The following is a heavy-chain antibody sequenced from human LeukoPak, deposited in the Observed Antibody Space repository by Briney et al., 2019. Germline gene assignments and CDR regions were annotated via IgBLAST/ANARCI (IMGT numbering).Heavy chain of an antibody. V-gene: IGHV3-30-3*01. J-gene: IGHJ4*02. Sequence: GGALRLSRAASGFTFSSYALHWVRPAPGKGVEGVAVISYDGSNKYYADSVKGRFTISRDNSKNTLYLQMNSLRAEDTAVYYCARDSMGVTLFDYWGQGTLVTVSS. CDR2: ISYDGSNK. D-gene: IGHD2-21*02. CDR3: ARDSMGVTLFDY. CDR1: GFTFSSYA.